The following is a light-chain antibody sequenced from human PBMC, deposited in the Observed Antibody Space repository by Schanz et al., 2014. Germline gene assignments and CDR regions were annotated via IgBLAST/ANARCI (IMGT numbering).Light chain of an antibody. CDR1: QSFSSY. J-gene: IGKJ1*01. CDR3: QQYVESPGT. CDR2: GAS. Sequence: EIVMTQSPATLSVSPGERATLSCRASQSFSSYLAWYQQKPGQAPRLLIYGASNRATGIPTRFSGSGSGTDFTLTINRLEAEDFAVYYCQQYVESPGTFGQGTRLEI. V-gene: IGKV3-15*01.